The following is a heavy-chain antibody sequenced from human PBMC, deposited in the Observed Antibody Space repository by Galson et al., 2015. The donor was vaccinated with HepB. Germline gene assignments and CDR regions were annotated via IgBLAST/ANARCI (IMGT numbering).Heavy chain of an antibody. CDR1: GFTFSTYA. Sequence: SLRLSCAASGFTFSTYAMSWVRQAPGKGLEWVSAISGSGSSTYYADSVKGRFTISRDNSKNTLYLQMNSLRGEDTAVYYCALTMVRGVPAYWGQGTLVTVSS. V-gene: IGHV3-23*01. CDR3: ALTMVRGVPAY. J-gene: IGHJ4*02. CDR2: ISGSGSST. D-gene: IGHD3-10*01.